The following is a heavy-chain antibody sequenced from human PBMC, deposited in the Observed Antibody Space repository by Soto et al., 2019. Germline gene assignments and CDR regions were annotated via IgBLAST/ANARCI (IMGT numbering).Heavy chain of an antibody. CDR1: GGSFSGYY. CDR2: INHSGST. V-gene: IGHV4-34*01. CDR3: ARAGIAARRYFDY. D-gene: IGHD6-6*01. J-gene: IGHJ4*02. Sequence: PSETLSLTCAVYGGSFSGYYWSWIRQPPGKGLEWIGEINHSGSTNYNPSLKSRVTISVDTSKNQFSLKLSSVTAADTAVYYCARAGIAARRYFDYWGQGTLVTVS.